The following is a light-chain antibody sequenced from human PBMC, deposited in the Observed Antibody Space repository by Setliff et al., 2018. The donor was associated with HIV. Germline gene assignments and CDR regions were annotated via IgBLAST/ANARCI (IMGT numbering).Light chain of an antibody. J-gene: IGLJ1*01. V-gene: IGLV2-14*03. Sequence: QSALAQAASVSGSPGQSITMSCTGTRSDVGGYNYVSWYQQHPGKAPKLMIYDVSNRPSGVSNRFSGSKSGNTASLTISGLQAEDEADYYCSSYTSTSTLCVFGNGTKVTVL. CDR2: DVS. CDR3: SSYTSTSTLCV. CDR1: RSDVGGYNY.